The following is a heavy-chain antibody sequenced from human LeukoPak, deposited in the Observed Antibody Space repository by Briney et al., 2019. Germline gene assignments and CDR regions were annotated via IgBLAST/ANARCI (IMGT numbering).Heavy chain of an antibody. D-gene: IGHD2-2*03. CDR3: AREGRLGYCSSTSCYKGGDY. J-gene: IGHJ4*02. CDR2: INAGNGNT. CDR1: GYTFTSYA. Sequence: ASVKVSCKASGYTFTSYAMHWVRQAPGQRLEWMGWINAGNGNTKYSQKFQGRVTMTTDTSTSTAYMELRSLRSDDTAVYYCAREGRLGYCSSTSCYKGGDYWGQGTLVTVSS. V-gene: IGHV1-3*01.